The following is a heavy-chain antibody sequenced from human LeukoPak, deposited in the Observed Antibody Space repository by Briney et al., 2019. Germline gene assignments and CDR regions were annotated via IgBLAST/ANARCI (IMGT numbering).Heavy chain of an antibody. CDR1: GFTFSNSW. CDR3: ARRSRLEY. Sequence: GGSLRLSCAASGFTFSNSWMTWVRQVPGKGLEWVAIIKQDGSDKFYVESVKGRFIISRDNAKNSVYLQMNSLRAEDTAVYYCARRSRLEYWGQGTLVAVSS. V-gene: IGHV3-7*01. CDR2: IKQDGSDK. J-gene: IGHJ4*02. D-gene: IGHD3-3*01.